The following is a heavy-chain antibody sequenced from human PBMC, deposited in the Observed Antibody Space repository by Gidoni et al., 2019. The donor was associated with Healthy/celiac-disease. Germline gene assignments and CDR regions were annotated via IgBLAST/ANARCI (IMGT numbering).Heavy chain of an antibody. CDR3: ARDLVAFTSCDYDY. V-gene: IGHV3-21*01. J-gene: IGHJ4*02. D-gene: IGHD2-2*01. Sequence: ELPLFESGGGLVKPVWSLSLSCAASGFTFSSYSMNWVRQAPGKGLEGGSSMSSSSRYKYYADSGKGRFNISRDNAKNSLYLQMNSLRAEDTAVYYCARDLVAFTSCDYDYWGQGTLVTVSS. CDR1: GFTFSSYS. CDR2: MSSSSRYK.